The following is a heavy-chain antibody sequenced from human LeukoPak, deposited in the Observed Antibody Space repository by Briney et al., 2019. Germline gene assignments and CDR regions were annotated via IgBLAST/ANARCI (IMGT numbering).Heavy chain of an antibody. J-gene: IGHJ5*02. CDR2: ISWDGGST. CDR3: AKDSHRGYYDSSGYYGSWFDP. Sequence: GGSLRLSCAASGFTFSSYAMHWVRQAPGKGLEWVSLISWDGGSTYYADSVKGRFTISRDNSKNSLYLQMNSLRAEDTALYYCAKDSHRGYYDSSGYYGSWFDPWGQGTLVTVSS. V-gene: IGHV3-43D*03. CDR1: GFTFSSYA. D-gene: IGHD3-22*01.